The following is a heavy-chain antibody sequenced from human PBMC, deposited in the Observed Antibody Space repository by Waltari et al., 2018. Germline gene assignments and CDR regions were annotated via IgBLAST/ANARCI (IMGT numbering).Heavy chain of an antibody. V-gene: IGHV4-31*03. D-gene: IGHD3-22*01. J-gene: IGHJ3*02. CDR1: GGSISSGGYY. CDR3: ARDWASSGLAHDAFDI. CDR2: IYYSGST. Sequence: QVQLQESGPGLVKPSQTLSLTCTVSGGSISSGGYYWSWIRQHPGKGLEWIGYIYYSGSTYYNPSLKSRVTISVDTSKNQFSLKLSSVTAADTAVYYCARDWASSGLAHDAFDIWGQGTMVTVSS.